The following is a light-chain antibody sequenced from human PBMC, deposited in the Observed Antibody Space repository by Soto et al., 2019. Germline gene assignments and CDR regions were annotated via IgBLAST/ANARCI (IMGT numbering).Light chain of an antibody. CDR2: AAS. J-gene: IGKJ4*01. Sequence: DSQMTQSPSSLSASVGDRVTITCRASQAIDNHLAWYQQKPGKAPKLLIYAASTLQSGVPSRFTGSGSGTDFTLTISSLQPEDAAIYYCQKCKVAPFTFGGGTKV. V-gene: IGKV1-27*01. CDR1: QAIDNH. CDR3: QKCKVAPFT.